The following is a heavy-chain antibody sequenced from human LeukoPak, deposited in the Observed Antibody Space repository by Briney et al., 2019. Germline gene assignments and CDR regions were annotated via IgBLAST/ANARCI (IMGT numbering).Heavy chain of an antibody. V-gene: IGHV1-8*01. J-gene: IGHJ4*02. CDR2: MNPSTGDT. CDR3: TRGSHSGSSMDY. Sequence: ASVRVSCKASGYTFTGYDISWVRQAIGQGLEWMGWMNPSTGDTGYAQKFQGRVTMTRNTSVDTAFMDLSCLVSEDTAVFCCTRGSHSGSSMDYWGKGTLVTVSS. CDR1: GYTFTGYD. D-gene: IGHD1-26*01.